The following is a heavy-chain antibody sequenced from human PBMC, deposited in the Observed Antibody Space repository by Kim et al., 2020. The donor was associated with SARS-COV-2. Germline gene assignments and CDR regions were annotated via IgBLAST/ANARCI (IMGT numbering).Heavy chain of an antibody. Sequence: GGSLRLSCAASGFTFDDYAMHWVRQAPGKGLEWVSGISWNSGSIGYADSVKGRFTISRDNAKNSLYLQMNSLRAEDTALYYCAKDRRSYRHYFDYWGQGTLVTVSS. J-gene: IGHJ4*02. CDR3: AKDRRSYRHYFDY. D-gene: IGHD1-26*01. V-gene: IGHV3-9*01. CDR1: GFTFDDYA. CDR2: ISWNSGSI.